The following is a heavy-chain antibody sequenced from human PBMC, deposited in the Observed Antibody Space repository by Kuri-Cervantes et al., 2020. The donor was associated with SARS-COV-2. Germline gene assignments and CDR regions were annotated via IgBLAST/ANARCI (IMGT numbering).Heavy chain of an antibody. Sequence: SETLSLTCTVSGGSISSGSYYWSWIRQPAGKGLEWIGRIYTSGSTNYNPSLKSRVTISVDTSKNQFSLKLSSVTAADTAVYYCARDHLYCSSTSCYSGWFDPWGQGTLVTVSS. V-gene: IGHV4-61*02. CDR3: ARDHLYCSSTSCYSGWFDP. CDR2: IYTSGST. D-gene: IGHD2-2*01. CDR1: GGSISSGSYY. J-gene: IGHJ5*02.